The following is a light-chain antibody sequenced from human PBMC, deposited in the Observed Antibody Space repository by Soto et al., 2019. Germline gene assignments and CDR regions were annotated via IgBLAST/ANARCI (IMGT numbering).Light chain of an antibody. CDR2: AAS. CDR1: QSIYKW. J-gene: IGKJ4*01. V-gene: IGKV1-12*01. Sequence: DIPMTQSPSSVSASIGDRVTISCRASQSIYKWLVWYQQKPGKAPKLLIYAASSLQSGVPSRFSGSGYGTDSTLTISSLQPEDSATYYCQQAGSFPLSFGGGTKVEI. CDR3: QQAGSFPLS.